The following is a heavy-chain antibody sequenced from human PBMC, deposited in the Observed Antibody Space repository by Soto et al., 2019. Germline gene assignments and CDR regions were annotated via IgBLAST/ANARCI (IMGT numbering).Heavy chain of an antibody. CDR3: ARRRSSGYLKAGNWFDP. V-gene: IGHV4-34*01. CDR2: INHSGST. D-gene: IGHD3-22*01. CDR1: GGSFSGYY. Sequence: QVQLQQWGAGLLKPSETLSLTCAVYGGSFSGYYWSWIRQPPGKGLEWIGEINHSGSTNYNPSLKSRVTLSVDASKIHFSLKQSSVTAADTAVYYCARRRSSGYLKAGNWFDPWGQGTLVTVSS. J-gene: IGHJ5*02.